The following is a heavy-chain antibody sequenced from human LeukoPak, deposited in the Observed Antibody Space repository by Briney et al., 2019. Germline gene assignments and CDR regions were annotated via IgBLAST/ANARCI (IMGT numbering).Heavy chain of an antibody. J-gene: IGHJ4*02. Sequence: GSLRLSCAASGFTFSINWMHWVRQAPGKGLEWIGSIYYSGSTYYNPSLKSRVTISVDTSKNQVSLKVSSVTAADTAVYYCAYTNFGIAVAGGYWGQGTLVTVSS. V-gene: IGHV4-59*05. CDR3: AYTNFGIAVAGGY. CDR2: IYYSGST. D-gene: IGHD6-19*01. CDR1: GFTFSINW.